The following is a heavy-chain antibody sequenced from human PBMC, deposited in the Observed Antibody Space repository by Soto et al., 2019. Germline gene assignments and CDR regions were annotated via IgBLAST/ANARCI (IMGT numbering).Heavy chain of an antibody. D-gene: IGHD3-3*01. CDR2: IYYSGST. Sequence: SETLSLTSTVSGGSISSSSYDWGWIRQPPGKGLEWIGSIYYSGSTYYNPSLKSRVTISVDTSKNQFSLKLSSVTAADTAVYYCATPLRFLECLLSDYYYYYGMDVGGQVTTVP. V-gene: IGHV4-39*01. J-gene: IGHJ6*02. CDR3: ATPLRFLECLLSDYYYYYGMDV. CDR1: GGSISSSSYD.